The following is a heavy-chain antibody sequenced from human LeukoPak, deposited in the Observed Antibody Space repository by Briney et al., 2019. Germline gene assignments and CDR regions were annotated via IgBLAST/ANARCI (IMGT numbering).Heavy chain of an antibody. Sequence: GGTLRLSCAASGFTFSTYGMHWIRQAPGKGLEWVSYISSSSSTIYYADSVKGRFTISRDNAKNSLYLQMNSLRAEDTAVYYCARGGYSGSYWGQGTLVTVSS. J-gene: IGHJ4*02. CDR1: GFTFSTYG. CDR2: ISSSSSTI. V-gene: IGHV3-48*01. D-gene: IGHD1-26*01. CDR3: ARGGYSGSY.